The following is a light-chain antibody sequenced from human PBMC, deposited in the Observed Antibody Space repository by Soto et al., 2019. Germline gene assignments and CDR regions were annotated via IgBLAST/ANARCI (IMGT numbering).Light chain of an antibody. V-gene: IGKV3-15*01. CDR3: QQYNNWPPTT. CDR2: GAS. J-gene: IGKJ5*01. CDR1: QSISGW. Sequence: MTQSPSTLSASVGDRVTITCRASQSISGWLAWYQQKPGQAPRLLIYGASTRATDMPGTFSGRGSGTEFTLTITSLRPEDFGVYYCQQYNNWPPTTFGQGTRLEIK.